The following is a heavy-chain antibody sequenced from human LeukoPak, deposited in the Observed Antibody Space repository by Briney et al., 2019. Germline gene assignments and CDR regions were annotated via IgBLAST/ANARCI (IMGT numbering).Heavy chain of an antibody. Sequence: GASVKVSCKASGYTFTSYGISWVRQAPGQGLEWMGWISAYNGNTNYAQKLQGRVTMTTDTSTSTAYMELRSLRSDDTAVYYCASSSWTNYYYYGMDVWGQGTTVTVSS. D-gene: IGHD6-13*01. CDR1: GYTFTSYG. CDR2: ISAYNGNT. V-gene: IGHV1-18*01. J-gene: IGHJ6*02. CDR3: ASSSWTNYYYYGMDV.